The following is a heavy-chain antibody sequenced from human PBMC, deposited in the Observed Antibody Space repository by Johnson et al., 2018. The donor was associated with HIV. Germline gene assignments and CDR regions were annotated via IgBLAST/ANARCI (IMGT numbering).Heavy chain of an antibody. Sequence: QVQLVESGGGVVQPGRSLRLSCAASGFTFSSYGMHWVRQAPGKGLEWVAVISYDGSNKYYADSVKGRFTISRENSKNTLYLQMNSLRAEDTAVYYCASSAHDAFDIWGQGTMVTVSS. D-gene: IGHD2-2*01. CDR1: GFTFSSYG. V-gene: IGHV3-30*03. CDR2: ISYDGSNK. CDR3: ASSAHDAFDI. J-gene: IGHJ3*02.